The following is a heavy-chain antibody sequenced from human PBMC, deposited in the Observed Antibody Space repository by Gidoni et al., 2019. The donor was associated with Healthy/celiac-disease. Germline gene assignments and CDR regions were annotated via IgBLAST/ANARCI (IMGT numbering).Heavy chain of an antibody. CDR1: GFTFRRCS. Sequence: EVQLVESGGGLVKPGGSLRLSCAASGFTFRRCSMNWVRQAPGKGLQWVSSISSSGSYIYYADSVKGRFTISRDNAKNSLYLQRNSLRAEDTAVYYWARDGSYCSGGSCYPGLVDLWGRGTLVTVSS. J-gene: IGHJ2*01. V-gene: IGHV3-21*01. CDR3: ARDGSYCSGGSCYPGLVDL. D-gene: IGHD2-15*01. CDR2: ISSSGSYI.